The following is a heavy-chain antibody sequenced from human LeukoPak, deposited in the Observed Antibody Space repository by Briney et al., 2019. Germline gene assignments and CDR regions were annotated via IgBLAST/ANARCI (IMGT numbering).Heavy chain of an antibody. CDR3: ARVHYYDSSGYVHQGGDY. CDR2: IKQDGSEK. D-gene: IGHD3-22*01. CDR1: GFTFSSNW. J-gene: IGHJ4*02. V-gene: IGHV3-7*03. Sequence: GGSLRLSCATSGFTFSSNWMSWVRQAPGKGLEWVANIKQDGSEKYYVDSVKGRFTISRDNAKNSLYLQMNSLRAEDTAVYYCARVHYYDSSGYVHQGGDYWGQGTLVTVSS.